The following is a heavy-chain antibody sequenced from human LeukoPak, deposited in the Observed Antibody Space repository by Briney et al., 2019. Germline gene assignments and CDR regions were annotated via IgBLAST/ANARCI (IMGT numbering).Heavy chain of an antibody. D-gene: IGHD1-26*01. Sequence: GGSLRLSCVASGFTFKNYVMNWVRQAPGKGLEWLATIYGSGVSISYSDSVKGRFTISRDNSNNTLYLQMNSLRAEDTAMYYCAKDLGWELPAEAYWGQGILVTVSS. V-gene: IGHV3-23*01. J-gene: IGHJ4*02. CDR1: GFTFKNYV. CDR2: IYGSGVSI. CDR3: AKDLGWELPAEAY.